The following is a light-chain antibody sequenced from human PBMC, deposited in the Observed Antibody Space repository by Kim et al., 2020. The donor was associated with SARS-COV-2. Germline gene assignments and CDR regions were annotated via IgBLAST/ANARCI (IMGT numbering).Light chain of an antibody. CDR3: QQRFSWPPLT. CDR2: DSI. CDR1: HSIGTY. J-gene: IGKJ4*01. V-gene: IGKV3-11*01. Sequence: SPGTSATLSCRASHSIGTYVAWYQQKSGRSPRLLIFDSIRRATGTPDRFSGSGSGTDFTLTISSLEPEDFAVYYCQQRFSWPPLTFGGGTKVDIK.